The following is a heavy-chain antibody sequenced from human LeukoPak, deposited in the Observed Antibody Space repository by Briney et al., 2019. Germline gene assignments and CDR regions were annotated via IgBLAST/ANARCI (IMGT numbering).Heavy chain of an antibody. D-gene: IGHD6-13*01. CDR2: INHSGST. Sequence: PSETLSLTCAVYGGSFSGYYWSWIRQPPGEGLEWIGEINHSGSTNYNPSLKSRVTISVDTSKNQFSLKLSSVTAADTAVYYCARNWGPSIAAARCHQNPLDVWGQGTTVTVSS. J-gene: IGHJ6*02. CDR1: GGSFSGYY. V-gene: IGHV4-34*01. CDR3: ARNWGPSIAAARCHQNPLDV.